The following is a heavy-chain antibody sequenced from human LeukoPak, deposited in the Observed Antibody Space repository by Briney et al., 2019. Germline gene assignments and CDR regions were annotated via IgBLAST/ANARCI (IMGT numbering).Heavy chain of an antibody. CDR3: ASGYRSGPICA. D-gene: IGHD3-16*02. V-gene: IGHV3-48*01. CDR1: GFSFSIYG. CDR2: ITASGSNP. Sequence: GGSLRLSCAASGFSFSIYGISWVRQAPGKGLEWVSYITASGSNPYHADSVRGRFSISRDNSKNSLYLQMNSLRAEDTAMYFCASGYRSGPICAWGQGTLVTVSS. J-gene: IGHJ4*02.